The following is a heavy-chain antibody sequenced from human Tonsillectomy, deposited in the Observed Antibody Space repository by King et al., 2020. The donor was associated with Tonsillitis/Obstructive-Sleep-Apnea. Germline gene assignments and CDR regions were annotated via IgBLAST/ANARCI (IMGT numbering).Heavy chain of an antibody. CDR3: ARDYCTGGVCNWFDP. Sequence: VQLVESGGGVVQPGRSLRLSCAASGFTFSSYGMHWVRQASGKGLEWVAVIGYDGSNKYYADSVKGRFTISRDNSKNTLYLQMNSLRAEDTAVYYCARDYCTGGVCNWFDPWGQGTLVTVSS. V-gene: IGHV3-33*01. CDR1: GFTFSSYG. J-gene: IGHJ5*02. CDR2: IGYDGSNK. D-gene: IGHD2-8*02.